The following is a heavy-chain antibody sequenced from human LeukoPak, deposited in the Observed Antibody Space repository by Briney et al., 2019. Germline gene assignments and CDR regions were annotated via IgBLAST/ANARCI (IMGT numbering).Heavy chain of an antibody. D-gene: IGHD3-3*01. CDR1: GFTFSSYG. CDR2: IWYDGSNK. J-gene: IGHJ4*02. Sequence: PGRSLRLSCAASGFTFSSYGMHWVRQAPGKGLEWVAVIWYDGSNKYYADSVKGRFTISSDNSKNTLYLQMNSLRAEDTAVYYCAKGLGHFVALRFLEPGGYFDYWGQGTLVTVSS. CDR3: AKGLGHFVALRFLEPGGYFDY. V-gene: IGHV3-33*06.